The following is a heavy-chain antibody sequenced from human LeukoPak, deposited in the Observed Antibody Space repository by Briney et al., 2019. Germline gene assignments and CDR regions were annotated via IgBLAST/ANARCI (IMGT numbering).Heavy chain of an antibody. J-gene: IGHJ4*02. Sequence: GGSLRLSCAASGFTFSSFGMHWVRQAPGKGLEWVAVIWYDGSNKYYADSVKGRFTISRDNSKNTLYLQMSSLRAEDTAVYYCARGPNYGGNSPDFDYWGQGTLVTVSS. CDR3: ARGPNYGGNSPDFDY. CDR1: GFTFSSFG. V-gene: IGHV3-33*01. D-gene: IGHD4-17*01. CDR2: IWYDGSNK.